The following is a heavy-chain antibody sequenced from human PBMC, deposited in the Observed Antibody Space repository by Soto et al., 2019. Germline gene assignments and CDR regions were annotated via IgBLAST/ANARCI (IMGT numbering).Heavy chain of an antibody. CDR1: GGSFSGYY. D-gene: IGHD3-10*01. J-gene: IGHJ4*02. Sequence: TLFLTCAVYGGSFSGYYWSWIRQPPGKGLEWIGEINHSGSTNYNPSLKSRVTISVDTSKNQFSLKLSSVTAADTAVYYCARGLKITMVRGVIITRGFDYWGQGTLVTVSS. CDR2: INHSGST. CDR3: ARGLKITMVRGVIITRGFDY. V-gene: IGHV4-34*01.